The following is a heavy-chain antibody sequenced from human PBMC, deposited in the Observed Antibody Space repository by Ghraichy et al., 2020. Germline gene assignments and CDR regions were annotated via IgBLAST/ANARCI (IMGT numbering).Heavy chain of an antibody. D-gene: IGHD3-10*01. J-gene: IGHJ4*02. CDR1: GFTFSSYA. CDR2: ISGSGGST. V-gene: IGHV3-23*01. CDR3: ASRLTPSIGVRGRSRADPLDY. Sequence: GGSLRLSCAASGFTFSSYAMSWVRQAPGKGLEWVSAISGSGGSTYYADSVKGRFTISRDNSKNTLYLQMNSLRAEDTAVYYCASRLTPSIGVRGRSRADPLDYWGQGTLVTVSS.